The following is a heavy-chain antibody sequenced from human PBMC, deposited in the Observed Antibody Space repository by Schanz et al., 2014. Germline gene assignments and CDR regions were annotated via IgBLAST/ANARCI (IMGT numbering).Heavy chain of an antibody. V-gene: IGHV3-30*04. Sequence: QVQLVESGGGVVQPGRSLRLSCAASGFVFRGYVMHWVRQAPGKGLEKVALISTDGTNTYYADSVRGRFTISRDNAKNSLYLQMDALRAEDTAVYYCARDLRNSRPSYYDHWGQGTLVTVSA. CDR1: GFVFRGYV. CDR3: ARDLRNSRPSYYDH. J-gene: IGHJ4*02. D-gene: IGHD6-13*01. CDR2: ISTDGTNT.